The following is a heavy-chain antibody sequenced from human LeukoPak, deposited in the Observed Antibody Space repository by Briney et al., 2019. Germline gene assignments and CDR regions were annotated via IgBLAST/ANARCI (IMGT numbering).Heavy chain of an antibody. CDR3: ARDLGYCSSTSCYGYYYGMDV. Sequence: SVKVSCKASGGTFSSYAISWVRQSPGQGLEWMGGIIPIFGTANYAQKFQGRVTITADESTSTAYMELSSLRSEDTAVYYCARDLGYCSSTSCYGYYYGMDVWGKGTTVTVSS. CDR1: GGTFSSYA. CDR2: IIPIFGTA. J-gene: IGHJ6*04. D-gene: IGHD2-2*01. V-gene: IGHV1-69*13.